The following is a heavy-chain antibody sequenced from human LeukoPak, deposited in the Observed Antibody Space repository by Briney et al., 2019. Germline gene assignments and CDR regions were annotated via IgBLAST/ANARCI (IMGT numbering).Heavy chain of an antibody. Sequence: SETLSLTCAVYGGSFSGYYWSWLRQPPGKGLEWIGEINHSGSTNYNPSLKSRVTISVDTSKNQFALKLSFVTAADTAVYYCARGLDIVVVPAARVIFSFDYWGQGTLVTVSS. CDR3: ARGLDIVVVPAARVIFSFDY. V-gene: IGHV4-34*01. D-gene: IGHD2-2*01. CDR1: GGSFSGYY. CDR2: INHSGST. J-gene: IGHJ4*02.